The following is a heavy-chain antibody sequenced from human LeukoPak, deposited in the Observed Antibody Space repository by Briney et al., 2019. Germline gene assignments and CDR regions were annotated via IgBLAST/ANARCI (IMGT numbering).Heavy chain of an antibody. Sequence: GGSLRLSCVASGFTFSSYWMSWVRQAPGKGLEWVANIKQDGSGKYYVDSVKGRFTISRDNAKNSLYLQMNSLRAEDTAVYYCARKPLRYFDWLNDYWGQGTLVTVSS. CDR1: GFTFSSYW. CDR2: IKQDGSGK. J-gene: IGHJ4*02. D-gene: IGHD3-9*01. V-gene: IGHV3-7*03. CDR3: ARKPLRYFDWLNDY.